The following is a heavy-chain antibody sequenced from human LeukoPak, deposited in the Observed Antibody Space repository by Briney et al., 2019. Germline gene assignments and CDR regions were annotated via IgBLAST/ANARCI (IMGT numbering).Heavy chain of an antibody. D-gene: IGHD6-13*01. J-gene: IGHJ4*02. V-gene: IGHV1-69*06. CDR1: GGTFSSYA. Sequence: GSSVKVSCKASGGTFSSYAISWVRQAPGQGLEWMGGIIPIFGTANYAQKFQGRVTITADKSTSTAYMELSSLRSEDTAVYYCAKDDDRVAAADYWGQGTLVTVSS. CDR3: AKDDDRVAAADY. CDR2: IIPIFGTA.